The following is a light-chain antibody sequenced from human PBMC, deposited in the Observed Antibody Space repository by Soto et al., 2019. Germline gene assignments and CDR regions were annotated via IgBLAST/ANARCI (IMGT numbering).Light chain of an antibody. Sequence: EIVLTQSPGTLSLSPGERATLSCRADRSVSDTLLTWFQQKPGQAPRLLIFGTSNRAPGIPDRFSGSGSGTDFTLTISRLEPDDFAVYYCQHYGDSSWTFGQGIKVDIK. CDR3: QHYGDSSWT. CDR2: GTS. CDR1: RSVSDTL. V-gene: IGKV3-20*01. J-gene: IGKJ1*01.